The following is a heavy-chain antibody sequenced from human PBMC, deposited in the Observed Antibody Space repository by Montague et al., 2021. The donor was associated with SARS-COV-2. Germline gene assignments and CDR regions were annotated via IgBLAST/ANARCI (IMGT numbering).Heavy chain of an antibody. Sequence: CAISGDSVSSNSAAWNWIRQSPSRGLEWLGRTYYRSKWYNDYAVSVKSRITINPDTSKNQFSLQLNSVTPEDTAVYYCARGLWFGELLKRYYYYGMDAWGQGTTVTVSS. V-gene: IGHV6-1*01. J-gene: IGHJ6*02. CDR1: GDSVSSNSAA. D-gene: IGHD3-10*01. CDR3: ARGLWFGELLKRYYYYGMDA. CDR2: TYYRSKWYN.